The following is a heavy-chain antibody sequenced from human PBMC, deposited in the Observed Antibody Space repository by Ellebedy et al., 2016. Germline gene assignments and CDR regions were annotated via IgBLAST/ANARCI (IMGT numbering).Heavy chain of an antibody. D-gene: IGHD3-10*01. Sequence: ASVKVSCKASGGTFSSYAISWVRQAPGQGLEWMGGIIPILGIANYAQKFQGRVTITADKSTSTAYMELSSLRSEDTAVYYCARGMHGSGRKRDDYWGQGTLVTVSS. CDR1: GGTFSSYA. J-gene: IGHJ4*02. CDR3: ARGMHGSGRKRDDY. V-gene: IGHV1-69*10. CDR2: IIPILGIA.